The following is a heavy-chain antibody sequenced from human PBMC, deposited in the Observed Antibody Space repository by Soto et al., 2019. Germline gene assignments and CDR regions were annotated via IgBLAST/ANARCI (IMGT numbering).Heavy chain of an antibody. D-gene: IGHD3-22*01. CDR2: ISAYNGNT. Sequence: QVQLVQSGAEVKKPGASVKVSCKASGYTIISYGFTWVRQAPGQGLEWMGWISAYNGNTNYAQKLQVRVTMTTDTSTSTAYMELRSLRSDDTAVYYCARVGAYYDLYYCDYWGQGTLVTVSS. V-gene: IGHV1-18*01. CDR1: GYTIISYG. J-gene: IGHJ4*02. CDR3: ARVGAYYDLYYCDY.